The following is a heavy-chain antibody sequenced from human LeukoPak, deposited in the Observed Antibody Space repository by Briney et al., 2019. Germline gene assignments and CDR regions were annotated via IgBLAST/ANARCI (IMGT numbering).Heavy chain of an antibody. Sequence: GGSLRLSCAASGFTFSNYVMSGVRQAPGKGLEWVSSMSGSGGNTYYADSVKGRFTISRDNSKNTLYLQMNSLRAEDTAVYYCAKVPITVTRNFDYWGQGTLVTVSS. V-gene: IGHV3-23*01. CDR3: AKVPITVTRNFDY. J-gene: IGHJ4*02. CDR1: GFTFSNYV. D-gene: IGHD4-17*01. CDR2: MSGSGGNT.